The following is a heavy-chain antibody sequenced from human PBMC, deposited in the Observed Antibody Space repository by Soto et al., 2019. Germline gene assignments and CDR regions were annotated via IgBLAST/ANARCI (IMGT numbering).Heavy chain of an antibody. Sequence: GGSLRLSCAASGFTFSSYAMHWVRQAPGKGLEWVAVISYDGSNKYYVDSVKGRFTISRDNSKNTLYLQMNSLRAEDTAVYYCARDAHDSSGYYVGIIGYWGQGTLVTVSS. CDR3: ARDAHDSSGYYVGIIGY. CDR1: GFTFSSYA. J-gene: IGHJ4*02. CDR2: ISYDGSNK. V-gene: IGHV3-30-3*01. D-gene: IGHD3-22*01.